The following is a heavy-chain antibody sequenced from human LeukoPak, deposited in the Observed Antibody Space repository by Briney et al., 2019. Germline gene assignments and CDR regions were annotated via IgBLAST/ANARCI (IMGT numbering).Heavy chain of an antibody. Sequence: SSETLSLTCTVSGGSISSSSYYWGWIRQPPGKGLEWIGSIYYSGSTYYNPSLKSRVTISVDTSKNQFSLKLSSVTAADTAVYYCARHGYYDILTGYYYYYYYMDVWGKGTTVTISS. CDR3: ARHGYYDILTGYYYYYYYMDV. V-gene: IGHV4-39*01. CDR2: IYYSGST. J-gene: IGHJ6*03. D-gene: IGHD3-9*01. CDR1: GGSISSSSYY.